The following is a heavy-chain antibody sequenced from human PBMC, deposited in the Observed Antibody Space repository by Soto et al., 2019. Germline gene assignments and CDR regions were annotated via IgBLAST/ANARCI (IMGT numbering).Heavy chain of an antibody. CDR3: ARAPPPGIAVAWNYYYYGMDV. CDR1: GGSISSYY. J-gene: IGHJ6*02. V-gene: IGHV4-59*01. D-gene: IGHD6-19*01. Sequence: QVQLQESGPGLVKPSEALSLTCTVSGGSISSYYWSWIRQPPGKGLEWIGYIYYSGSTNYNPSLKSGVTRSVDTSKNQFSLKLSSVTAADTAVYYCARAPPPGIAVAWNYYYYGMDVWGQGTTVTVSS. CDR2: IYYSGST.